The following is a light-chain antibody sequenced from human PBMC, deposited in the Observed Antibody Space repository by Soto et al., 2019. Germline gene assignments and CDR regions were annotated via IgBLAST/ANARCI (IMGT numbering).Light chain of an antibody. CDR1: SSDVGSYNL. CDR2: EGS. Sequence: QSALTQPASVSGSPGQSITISCTGTSSDVGSYNLVSWYQQHPGKAPKLMIYEGSERPSGVPNPFSGSKSGNTASLTISGLQAEDGADYYCCSYAGSSTYVFGTGTKLTVL. CDR3: CSYAGSSTYV. J-gene: IGLJ1*01. V-gene: IGLV2-23*01.